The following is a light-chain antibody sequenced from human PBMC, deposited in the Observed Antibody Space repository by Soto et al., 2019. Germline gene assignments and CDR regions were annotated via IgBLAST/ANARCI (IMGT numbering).Light chain of an antibody. Sequence: QSALTQPLSGSGSPGQSFTISCTGTGSDVGGYNYVSWYQQHPGKAPKLMIYDVTKRPSGVPDRFSGSKSGNTASLTISGLQAEDEADYYCCSYAGSYTWVFGGGTKVTVL. CDR2: DVT. CDR1: GSDVGGYNY. J-gene: IGLJ3*02. V-gene: IGLV2-11*01. CDR3: CSYAGSYTWV.